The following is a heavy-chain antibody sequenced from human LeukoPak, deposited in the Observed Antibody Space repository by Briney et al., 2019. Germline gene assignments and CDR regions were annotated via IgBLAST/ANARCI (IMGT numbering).Heavy chain of an antibody. J-gene: IGHJ4*02. CDR1: GFTFSSYA. CDR3: ARGAYSSGWAYFDH. D-gene: IGHD6-19*01. Sequence: GGSLRLSCAASGFTFSSYAMSWVRQAPGKGLEWVSIIYNGGSTYYADSVKGRFTISTDNSRNTLYLQINSLRAEDTAVYYCARGAYSSGWAYFDHWGQGTLVTVSS. V-gene: IGHV3-66*01. CDR2: IYNGGST.